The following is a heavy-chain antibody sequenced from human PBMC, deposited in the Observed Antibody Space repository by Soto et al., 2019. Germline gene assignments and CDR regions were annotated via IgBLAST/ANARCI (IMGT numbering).Heavy chain of an antibody. D-gene: IGHD5-12*01. Sequence: EAQLLESGGGLVQPGGSLRLSCAASGFTFSTYAMSWARQAPGKGLEWVAAISADGGGRYHADSVKGRFTISRDNSKNTLYLQVNSLRAEDTAVYYCAKDDEADGGYFEYWGQGTLVTVSS. J-gene: IGHJ4*02. CDR3: AKDDEADGGYFEY. V-gene: IGHV3-23*01. CDR2: ISADGGGR. CDR1: GFTFSTYA.